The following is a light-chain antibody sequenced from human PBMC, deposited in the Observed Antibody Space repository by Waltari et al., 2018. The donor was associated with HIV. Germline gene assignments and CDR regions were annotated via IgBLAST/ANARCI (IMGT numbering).Light chain of an antibody. CDR3: AAWDSSLSGLKWV. J-gene: IGLJ3*02. CDR1: TSNIGSNY. Sequence: QSVLTQSPSASGTPGQRVTISCSGSTSNIGSNYVYWYQQLPGTAPKLLIYRNDQRPSGVPDRFSGSKAGSSASLAVSVLLSEDEADYYCAAWDSSLSGLKWVVGGGTKLTVL. V-gene: IGLV1-47*01. CDR2: RND.